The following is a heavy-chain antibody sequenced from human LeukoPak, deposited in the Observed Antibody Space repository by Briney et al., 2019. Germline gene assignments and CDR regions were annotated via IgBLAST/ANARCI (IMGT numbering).Heavy chain of an antibody. CDR1: GFTFGDYD. Sequence: PGRSMRLSCTGSGFTFGDYDTSWVRQAPGEGLEWVGFIRSKAYGGTTEYAASVKGRFTISRDDSKSIAYLQMNSLKTEDTAMYYCTRDRGLRFLEWSINWGQGTLVTVSS. J-gene: IGHJ4*02. V-gene: IGHV3-49*04. CDR2: IRSKAYGGTT. CDR3: TRDRGLRFLEWSIN. D-gene: IGHD3-3*01.